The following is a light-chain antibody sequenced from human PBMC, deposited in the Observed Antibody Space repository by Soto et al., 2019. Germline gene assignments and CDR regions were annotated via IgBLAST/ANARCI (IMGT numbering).Light chain of an antibody. CDR1: SSDVGSYNY. CDR2: DVS. V-gene: IGLV2-11*01. Sequence: QSALTQPRSVSGSPGQSVTISCTGTSSDVGSYNYVSWYQQPPGKAPQLMIYDVSKRPSGVPDRFSGSKSENTASLTISGLQAEDEADYYCCSYAGSYTYVFGTGTKVTVL. CDR3: CSYAGSYTYV. J-gene: IGLJ1*01.